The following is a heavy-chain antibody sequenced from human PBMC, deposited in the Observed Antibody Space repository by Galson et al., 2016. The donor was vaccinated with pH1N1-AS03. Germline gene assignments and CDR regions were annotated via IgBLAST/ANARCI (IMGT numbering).Heavy chain of an antibody. D-gene: IGHD5-24*01. Sequence: QSGAEVKKPGESLKISCKTSGYIFTSYWVAWVRHMPGKGLEWMGIIYPGDSDTRYSPSFQGQVTISAARSINPAYLQWSSLMASDTAIYYCARQVRDGYNDYFEYWGQGSLVTVSS. CDR1: GYIFTSYW. CDR2: IYPGDSDT. CDR3: ARQVRDGYNDYFEY. J-gene: IGHJ4*02. V-gene: IGHV5-51*01.